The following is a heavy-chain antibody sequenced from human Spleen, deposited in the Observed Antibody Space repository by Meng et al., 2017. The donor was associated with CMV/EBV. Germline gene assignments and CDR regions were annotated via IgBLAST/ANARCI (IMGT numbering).Heavy chain of an antibody. Sequence: SETLSLTCTVSGGSISSSSYYWGWIRQSPGKGLEWIGSIFYSGSTHYNPSLKSRVTISVDTSKNQFSLKLSSVTAADTAVYYCARGPRGYYYGMDVWGQGTTVTVSS. CDR1: GGSISSSSYY. V-gene: IGHV4-39*01. CDR3: ARGPRGYYYGMDV. CDR2: IFYSGST. J-gene: IGHJ6*02. D-gene: IGHD3-10*01.